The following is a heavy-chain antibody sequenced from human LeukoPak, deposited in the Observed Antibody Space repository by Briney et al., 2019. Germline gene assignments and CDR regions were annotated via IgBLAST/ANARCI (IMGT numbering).Heavy chain of an antibody. V-gene: IGHV3-15*07. D-gene: IGHD2-15*01. CDR3: TTRSPARYCSDGACYSSADY. CDR2: IRSKADGGTP. Sequence: GGSLRLSCAASGCSFSDAWMNWVRQAPGKGLEWVGHIRSKADGGTPDYIAPVKGRFTISRDDSKDTLYLQMNSLNTEDTAMYYCTTRSPARYCSDGACYSSADYWGQGTLVTVSS. J-gene: IGHJ4*02. CDR1: GCSFSDAW.